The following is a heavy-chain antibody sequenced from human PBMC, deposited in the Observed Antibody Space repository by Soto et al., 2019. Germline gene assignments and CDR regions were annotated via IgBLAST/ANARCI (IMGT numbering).Heavy chain of an antibody. D-gene: IGHD5-12*01. CDR3: AKDIVATKYYYYYGMDV. CDR2: ISYDGSNK. J-gene: IGHJ6*02. CDR1: GFTFSSYG. Sequence: PGGSLRLSCAASGFTFSSYGMHWVRQAPGKGLEWVAVISYDGSNKYYADSVKGRFTISRDNSKNTLYLQMNSLRAEDTAVYYCAKDIVATKYYYYYGMDVWGQGTTVTVSS. V-gene: IGHV3-30*18.